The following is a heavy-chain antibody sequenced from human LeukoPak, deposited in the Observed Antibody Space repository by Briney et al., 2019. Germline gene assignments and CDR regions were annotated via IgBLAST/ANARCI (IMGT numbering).Heavy chain of an antibody. CDR1: GLTFSSYG. CDR2: ISYDGSNK. V-gene: IGHV3-30*18. J-gene: IGHJ4*02. Sequence: PGRSLRPSCAASGLTFSSYGMHWVRQAPGKGLERVAVISYDGSNKYYADSVKGRFPISRDNSKNTLYLQMNSLRAEDTAVYYCAKDQYYYGSGSQIDYWGQGTLVTVSS. CDR3: AKDQYYYGSGSQIDY. D-gene: IGHD3-10*01.